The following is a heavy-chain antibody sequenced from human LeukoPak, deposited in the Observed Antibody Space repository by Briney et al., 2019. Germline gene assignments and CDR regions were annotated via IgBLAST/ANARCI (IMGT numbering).Heavy chain of an antibody. CDR2: IIPIFGTA. CDR3: ARARMDSGGPYFDY. V-gene: IGHV1-69*06. J-gene: IGHJ4*02. D-gene: IGHD6-19*01. Sequence: SVKVSCKASGYTFTSYGISWVRQAPGQGLEWMGGIIPIFGTANYAQKFQGRVTITADKSTSTAYMELSSLRSEDTAVYYCARARMDSGGPYFDYWGQGTLVTVSS. CDR1: GYTFTSYG.